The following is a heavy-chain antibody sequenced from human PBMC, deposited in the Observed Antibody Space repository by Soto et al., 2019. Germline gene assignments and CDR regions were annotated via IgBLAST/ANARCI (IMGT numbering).Heavy chain of an antibody. CDR2: IKQDGSEK. D-gene: IGHD6-6*01. V-gene: IGHV3-7*01. J-gene: IGHJ3*02. CDR1: GFTFSSYW. CDR3: AREGYSSSSWAFDI. Sequence: EVQLVESGGGLVQPGGSLRLSCAASGFTFSSYWMSWVRQAPGKGLEWVANIKQDGSEKYYVDSVKGRFTISRDNAKNSLYLQMNSLRAEGPAVYYWAREGYSSSSWAFDIWGQGTKVPVSS.